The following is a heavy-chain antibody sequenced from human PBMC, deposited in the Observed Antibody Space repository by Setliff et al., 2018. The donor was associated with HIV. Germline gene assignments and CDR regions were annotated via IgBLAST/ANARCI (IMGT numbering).Heavy chain of an antibody. V-gene: IGHV3-33*01. Sequence: GESLKISCAASGFTFSSDGMHWVRQAPGKGLEWVAVIWYDGSNKYYADSVKGRFTISRDNSKNTLYLQMNSLRAEDTAVYYCARWKTPSSPNYGMDVWGQGTTVTVSS. D-gene: IGHD6-13*01. CDR2: IWYDGSNK. CDR1: GFTFSSDG. J-gene: IGHJ6*02. CDR3: ARWKTPSSPNYGMDV.